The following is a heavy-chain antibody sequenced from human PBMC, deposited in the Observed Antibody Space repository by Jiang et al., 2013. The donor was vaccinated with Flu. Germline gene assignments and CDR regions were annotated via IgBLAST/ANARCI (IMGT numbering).Heavy chain of an antibody. CDR3: ARGLQPKLVWFDY. CDR2: INHSGST. Sequence: LLKPSETLSLTCAVYGGSFSGYYWSWIRQPPGKGLEWIGEINHSGSTNYNPSLKSRVTISVDTSKNQFSLKLSSVTAADTAVYYCARGLQPKLVWFDYWGQGTLVTVSS. V-gene: IGHV4-34*01. CDR1: GGSFSGYY. J-gene: IGHJ4*02. D-gene: IGHD6-13*01.